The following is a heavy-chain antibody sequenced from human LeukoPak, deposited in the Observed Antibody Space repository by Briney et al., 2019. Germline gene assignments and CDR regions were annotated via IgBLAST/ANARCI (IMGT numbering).Heavy chain of an antibody. Sequence: GGSLRLSCAASGFTFSYYWMHWVRQVPGKGLLWVSRISPDGSDIRHADSVKGRFTISRDNAKNTLYLQMSSLRAEDTALYYCARDMDEDYSRNTLEYWGRGTLVTVSS. CDR2: ISPDGSDI. CDR3: ARDMDEDYSRNTLEY. CDR1: GFTFSYYW. V-gene: IGHV3-74*01. D-gene: IGHD4-11*01. J-gene: IGHJ4*02.